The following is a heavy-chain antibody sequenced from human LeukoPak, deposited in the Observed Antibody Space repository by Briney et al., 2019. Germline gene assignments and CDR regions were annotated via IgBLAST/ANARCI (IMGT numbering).Heavy chain of an antibody. CDR3: AKRGGCGWYEYYCDY. D-gene: IGHD6-19*01. Sequence: EGSLRLSCAASGFTFSSYAMSWVRQAPGKGLEWVSAISGSGGSTYYADSVKGRFTISRDNSKNTLYLQMNSLRAEDTAVYYCAKRGGCGWYEYYCDYWGQGTLVTASS. CDR1: GFTFSSYA. CDR2: ISGSGGST. V-gene: IGHV3-23*01. J-gene: IGHJ4*02.